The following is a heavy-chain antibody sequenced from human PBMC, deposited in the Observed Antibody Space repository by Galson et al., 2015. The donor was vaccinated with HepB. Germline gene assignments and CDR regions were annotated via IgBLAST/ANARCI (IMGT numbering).Heavy chain of an antibody. Sequence: SVKVSCKASGYTFTSYGISWVRQAPGQGLEWMGWISAYNGNTNYAQKLQGRVTMTTDTSTSTAYMELRSLRSDDTAVYYCARDLLVVVVAATQAPGLPAGMDVWGQGTTVTVSS. J-gene: IGHJ6*02. D-gene: IGHD2-15*01. V-gene: IGHV1-18*04. CDR2: ISAYNGNT. CDR3: ARDLLVVVVAATQAPGLPAGMDV. CDR1: GYTFTSYG.